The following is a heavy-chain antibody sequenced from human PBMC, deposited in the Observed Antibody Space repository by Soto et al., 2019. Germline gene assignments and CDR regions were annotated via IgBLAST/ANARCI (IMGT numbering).Heavy chain of an antibody. CDR3: AGTTSHQWYYMDV. Sequence: PSQTLSLTCAISGDSVSSNSAAWNWIRLSPSRGLEWLARTYYRSRWYNDYAVSVRSRITVNPDTSKNQFSLQLTSVTPEDTAVYYCAGTTSHQWYYMDVWGKATTVTVSS. CDR1: GDSVSSNSAA. CDR2: TYYRSRWYN. D-gene: IGHD1-7*01. J-gene: IGHJ6*03. V-gene: IGHV6-1*01.